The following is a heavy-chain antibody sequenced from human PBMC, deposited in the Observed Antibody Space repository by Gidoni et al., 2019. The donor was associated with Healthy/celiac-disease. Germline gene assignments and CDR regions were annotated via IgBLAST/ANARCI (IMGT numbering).Heavy chain of an antibody. D-gene: IGHD6-19*01. J-gene: IGHJ4*02. CDR2: INHSGST. Sequence: QVQLQQWGSGLLKPSETLSLTCAFYGGSFSGYYWSWIRQPPGKGLEWIGEINHSGSTNYNPSLKSRVTISVDTSKNQFSLKLSSVTAADTAVYYCARVSSGWNPDYWGQGTLVTVSS. V-gene: IGHV4-34*01. CDR1: GGSFSGYY. CDR3: ARVSSGWNPDY.